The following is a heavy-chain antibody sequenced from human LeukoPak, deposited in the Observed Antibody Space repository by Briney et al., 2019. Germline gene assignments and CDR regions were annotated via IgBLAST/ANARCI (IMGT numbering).Heavy chain of an antibody. V-gene: IGHV3-23*01. CDR1: EFTFSSYG. D-gene: IGHD3-22*01. Sequence: PGGSLRLSCAASEFTFSSYGMSWVRQAPGQGLEWVSAISGSGGSTYYADSVKGRFTISRDNSKNTLYLQMNSLRAEDTAVYYCAKLSGYYYDSSGYLSYWGQGTLVTVSS. J-gene: IGHJ4*02. CDR2: ISGSGGST. CDR3: AKLSGYYYDSSGYLSY.